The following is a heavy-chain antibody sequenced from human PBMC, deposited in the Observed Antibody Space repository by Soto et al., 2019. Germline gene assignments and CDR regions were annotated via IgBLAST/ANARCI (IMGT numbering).Heavy chain of an antibody. J-gene: IGHJ1*01. D-gene: IGHD3-22*01. CDR3: ARDRVESGYPEYFQH. V-gene: IGHV3-74*01. Sequence: PGGSLRLSCAASGFPFSSYWMHWVRQAPGKGLVWVSRINTDGSTTSYADSVKGRFTISRDNAKNTLYLQMNSLRAEDTAVYYCARDRVESGYPEYFQHWGQGTLVTVS. CDR1: GFPFSSYW. CDR2: INTDGSTT.